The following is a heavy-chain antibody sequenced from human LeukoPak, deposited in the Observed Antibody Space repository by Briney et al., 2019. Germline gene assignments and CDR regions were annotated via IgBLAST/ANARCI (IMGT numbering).Heavy chain of an antibody. D-gene: IGHD6-19*01. CDR3: AKDYSSGWSDTYYFDY. CDR1: GFSVSDNN. Sequence: GGSLRLSCAASGFSVSDNNMNWVRQAPGKGLEWVSYISSSSSTIYYADSVKGRFTISRDNAKNSLYLQMNSLRAEDTAVYHCAKDYSSGWSDTYYFDYWGQGTLVTVSS. CDR2: ISSSSSTI. J-gene: IGHJ4*02. V-gene: IGHV3-48*04.